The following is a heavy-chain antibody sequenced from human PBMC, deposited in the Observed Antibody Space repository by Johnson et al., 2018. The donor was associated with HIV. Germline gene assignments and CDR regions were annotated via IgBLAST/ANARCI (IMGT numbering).Heavy chain of an antibody. CDR2: IYSGGSP. CDR3: AREGEWELLPGAFDI. Sequence: VQLVESGGGLVQRGGSLRLSCVASGVTVSNNYMIWVRQAPGKGLEWVSVIYSGGSPYPADSVKGRFTISRDNSKNTLYLQMNSLRAEDTAVYYCAREGEWELLPGAFDIWGQGTMVTVSS. V-gene: IGHV3-66*01. D-gene: IGHD1-26*01. J-gene: IGHJ3*02. CDR1: GVTVSNNY.